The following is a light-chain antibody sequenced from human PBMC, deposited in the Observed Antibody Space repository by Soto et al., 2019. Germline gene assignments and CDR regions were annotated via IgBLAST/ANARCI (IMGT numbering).Light chain of an antibody. CDR1: QSIRSY. CDR3: QQYNAFWT. J-gene: IGKJ1*01. V-gene: IGKV1-5*03. CDR2: KAS. Sequence: DIRMTESPSTLSASVGDRVTITCRASQSIRSYLAWYQQKSGKVPKLLIYKASTLENGGPSRFSGSGSGTEFTLTISGLQPDDFATYYCQQYNAFWTFGQGTKVDIK.